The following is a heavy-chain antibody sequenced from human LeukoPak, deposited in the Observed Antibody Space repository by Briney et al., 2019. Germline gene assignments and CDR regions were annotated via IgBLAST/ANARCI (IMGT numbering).Heavy chain of an antibody. Sequence: SETLSLTCTVSGGSISSYYWSWIRQPPGKGLEWIGYIYYSGSTNYNPSLKSRVTISVDTSKNQFSLKLSSVTAADTAVYYCAGITMVRGVILFDYWGQVTLVTVSS. CDR2: IYYSGST. J-gene: IGHJ4*02. CDR3: AGITMVRGVILFDY. V-gene: IGHV4-59*01. CDR1: GGSISSYY. D-gene: IGHD3-10*01.